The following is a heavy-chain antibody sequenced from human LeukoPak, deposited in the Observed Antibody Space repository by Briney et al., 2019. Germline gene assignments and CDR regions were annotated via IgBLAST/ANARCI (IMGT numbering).Heavy chain of an antibody. V-gene: IGHV7-4-1*02. J-gene: IGHJ6*03. CDR2: INTNTGNP. D-gene: IGHD1-1*01. Sequence: ASVKVPCKASGYTFTGYYMHWVRQAPGQGLEWMGWINTNTGNPTYAQGFTGRFVFSLDTSVSTAYLQISSLKAEDTAVYYCARGGSGVGNWNYYYYYYMDVWGKGTTVTVSS. CDR1: GYTFTGYY. CDR3: ARGGSGVGNWNYYYYYYMDV.